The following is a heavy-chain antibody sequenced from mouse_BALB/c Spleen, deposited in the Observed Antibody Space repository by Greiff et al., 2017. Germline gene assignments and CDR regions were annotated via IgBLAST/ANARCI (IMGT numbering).Heavy chain of an antibody. D-gene: IGHD2-3*01. CDR1: GYTFTSYW. J-gene: IGHJ3*01. V-gene: IGHV1-7*01. CDR3: ERKGDGCCEGFAY. CDR2: INPSTGYT. Sequence: VQLQQSGAELAKPGASVKMSCKASGYTFTSYWMHWVKQRPGQGLEWIGYINPSTGYTEYNQKFKVKATLTADKSSSTAYMQLSSLTSEDSAVYDCERKGDGCCEGFAYWGQGTLVTVSA.